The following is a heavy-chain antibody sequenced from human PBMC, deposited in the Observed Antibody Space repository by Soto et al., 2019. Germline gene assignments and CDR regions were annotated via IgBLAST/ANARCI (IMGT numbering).Heavy chain of an antibody. CDR1: GGSISSYY. J-gene: IGHJ3*02. CDR3: ARRMAVAVVLDAFDI. Sequence: SETLSLTCTVSGGSISSYYWSWIRQPPGKGLEWIGYIYYSGSTNYNPSLKSRVTISVDTSKNQFSLKLSSVTAADTAVYYCARRMAVAVVLDAFDIWGQGTMVTVSS. D-gene: IGHD6-19*01. CDR2: IYYSGST. V-gene: IGHV4-59*01.